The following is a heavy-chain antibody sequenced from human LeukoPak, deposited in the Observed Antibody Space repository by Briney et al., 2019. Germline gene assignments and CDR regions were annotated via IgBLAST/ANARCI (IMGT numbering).Heavy chain of an antibody. D-gene: IGHD5-12*01. J-gene: IGHJ3*02. V-gene: IGHV3-23*01. CDR3: VKPPEWLRLRADTFDT. Sequence: PGGSLRLSCVASGFTFSDYGMGWVCHSPEKGLELVAGISGSGDHTYYGDSVKGRFIISRDNSRNTVYLQLNSLTAEDTALYYCVKPPEWLRLRADTFDTWGQGTRVTVSS. CDR2: ISGSGDHT. CDR1: GFTFSDYG.